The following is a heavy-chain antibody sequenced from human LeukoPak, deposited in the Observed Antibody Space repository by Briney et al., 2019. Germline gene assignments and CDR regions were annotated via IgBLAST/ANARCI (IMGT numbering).Heavy chain of an antibody. J-gene: IGHJ4*02. CDR1: GGSISSGSYY. CDR2: IYTSGST. CDR3: ARDPHEGYYFDY. V-gene: IGHV4-61*02. Sequence: SETLSLTCTVSGGSISSGSYYWSWIRQPAGRGLEWIGRIYTSGSTNYNPSLKSRVTISVDTSKNQFSLKLSSVTAADTAVYYCARDPHEGYYFDYWGQGTLVTVSS.